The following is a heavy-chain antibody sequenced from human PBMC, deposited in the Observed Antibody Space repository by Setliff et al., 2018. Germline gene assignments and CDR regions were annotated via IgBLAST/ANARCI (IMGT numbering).Heavy chain of an antibody. D-gene: IGHD3-3*01. CDR1: VYSISRDCH. J-gene: IGHJ6*02. V-gene: IGHV4-38-2*01. CDR3: ARAFTYYNFWSGYGYGMDV. CDR2: IYYSGNT. Sequence: SETLSLTCAVSVYSISRDCHWGWIRQPPGKGLEWIGSIYYSGNTYYNASLKGRVTISVDTSKNQFSLKLSSVTAADTAVYYCARAFTYYNFWSGYGYGMDVWGQGTTVTVSS.